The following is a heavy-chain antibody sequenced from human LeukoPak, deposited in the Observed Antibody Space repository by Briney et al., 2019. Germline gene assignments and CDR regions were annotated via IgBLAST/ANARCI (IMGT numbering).Heavy chain of an antibody. CDR1: GGTFISYA. J-gene: IGHJ6*02. CDR2: ISAYNGNT. CDR3: ARDLEDTAMAPYYYYGMDV. D-gene: IGHD5-18*01. Sequence: ASVKVSCKASGGTFISYAISWVRQAPGQGLEWMGWISAYNGNTNYAQKLQGRVTMITDTSTSTAYMELRSLRSDDTAVYYCARDLEDTAMAPYYYYGMDVWGQGTTVTVSS. V-gene: IGHV1-18*01.